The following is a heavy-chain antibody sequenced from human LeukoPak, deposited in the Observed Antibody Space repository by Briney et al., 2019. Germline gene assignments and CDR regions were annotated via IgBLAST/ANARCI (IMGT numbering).Heavy chain of an antibody. V-gene: IGHV3-30*02. Sequence: GGSLRLSCAASGFTFSSYGRHWVRQAPGKGLEWVAFIRYDGSNKYYADSVKGRFTISRDNSKNTLYLQMNSLRAEDTAVYYCAKERALMGYYFDYWGQGTLVTVSS. D-gene: IGHD3-16*01. J-gene: IGHJ4*02. CDR3: AKERALMGYYFDY. CDR2: IRYDGSNK. CDR1: GFTFSSYG.